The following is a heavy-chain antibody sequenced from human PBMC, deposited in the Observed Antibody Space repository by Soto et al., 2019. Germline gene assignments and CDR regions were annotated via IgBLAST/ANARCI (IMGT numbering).Heavy chain of an antibody. V-gene: IGHV3-23*01. Sequence: VGSLRLSCAASGFTFSSYAMSWVRQAPGKGLEWVSAISGSGGSTYYADSVKGRFTISRDNSKNTLYLQMNSLRAEDTAVYYCAKGDYYDSSGLLAYYYYGMDAWSQGTTVTVSS. J-gene: IGHJ6*02. CDR2: ISGSGGST. CDR1: GFTFSSYA. D-gene: IGHD3-22*01. CDR3: AKGDYYDSSGLLAYYYYGMDA.